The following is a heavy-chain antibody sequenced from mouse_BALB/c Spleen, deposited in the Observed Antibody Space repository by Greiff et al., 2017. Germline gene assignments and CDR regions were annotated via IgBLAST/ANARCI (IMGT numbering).Heavy chain of an antibody. CDR2: ISSGGSYT. J-gene: IGHJ4*01. Sequence: EVKLLESGGDLVKPGGSLKLSCAASGFTFSSYGMSWVRQTPDKRLEWVATISSGGSYTYYPDSVKGRFTISRDNAKNTLYLQMSSLKSEDTAMYYCASYYGKNYAMDYWGQGTSVTVSS. CDR1: GFTFSSYG. D-gene: IGHD2-1*01. V-gene: IGHV5-6*01. CDR3: ASYYGKNYAMDY.